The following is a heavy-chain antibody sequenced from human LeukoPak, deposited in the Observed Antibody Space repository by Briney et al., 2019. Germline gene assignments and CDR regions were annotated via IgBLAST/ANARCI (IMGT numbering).Heavy chain of an antibody. CDR3: ARERGYFDY. Sequence: GGPLRLSCAASGFTFSSYGMHWVRQAPGKGLEWVAVIWYDGSNKYYADSVKGRFTISRDNSENTLYLQMNSLRAEDTAVYYCARERGYFDYWGQGTLVTVSS. V-gene: IGHV3-33*01. J-gene: IGHJ4*02. CDR2: IWYDGSNK. CDR1: GFTFSSYG. D-gene: IGHD3-16*01.